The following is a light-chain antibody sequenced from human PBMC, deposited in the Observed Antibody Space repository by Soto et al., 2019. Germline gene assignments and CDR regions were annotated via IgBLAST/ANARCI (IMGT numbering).Light chain of an antibody. CDR2: GTS. Sequence: EIVLTQSPDTLSLSPGERATLSCRASQNLSTTFLAWYQQKPGQAPRLLIYGTSSRATGIPDRFSGSGSGTEFSLTISSLQAEDVAVYYCQQYHSDPITFGQGTRLEIK. V-gene: IGKV3-20*01. CDR1: QNLSTTF. CDR3: QQYHSDPIT. J-gene: IGKJ5*01.